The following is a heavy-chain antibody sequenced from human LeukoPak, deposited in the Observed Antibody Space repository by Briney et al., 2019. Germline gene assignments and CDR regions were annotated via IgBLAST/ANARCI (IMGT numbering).Heavy chain of an antibody. Sequence: PGGSLRLSCVASGFAVDNNYMGWVRRAPGKGLECVSVIYYNGSASYADSVKGRFTISRDNAKNTLFLQMNSLRAEDTALYYCATLTLYYGSGSYFDYWGQGTLVAVSS. CDR1: GFAVDNNY. CDR3: ATLTLYYGSGSYFDY. CDR2: IYYNGSA. D-gene: IGHD3-10*01. J-gene: IGHJ4*02. V-gene: IGHV3-53*01.